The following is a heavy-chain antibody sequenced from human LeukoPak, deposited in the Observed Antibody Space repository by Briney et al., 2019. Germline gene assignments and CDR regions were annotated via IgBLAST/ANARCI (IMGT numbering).Heavy chain of an antibody. CDR3: ARIYGSGRHPNYYYGMDV. J-gene: IGHJ6*04. Sequence: GGSLRLSCAGSGFNFSSYTMQWVRQAPGKGLQWVPCIHSDGSYIYYADSVKGRFTISRDNAKNSLSLHMNSLRAEDTAVYYCARIYGSGRHPNYYYGMDVWGKGTTVTVSS. D-gene: IGHD3-10*01. V-gene: IGHV3-21*01. CDR2: IHSDGSYI. CDR1: GFNFSSYT.